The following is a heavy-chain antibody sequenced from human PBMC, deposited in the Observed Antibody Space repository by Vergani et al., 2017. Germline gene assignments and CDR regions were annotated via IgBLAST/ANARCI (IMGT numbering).Heavy chain of an antibody. CDR2: ISYDGSNK. D-gene: IGHD5-18*01. V-gene: IGHV3-30*18. CDR3: AKGDTAMVITAIDY. CDR1: GFTFSSYG. Sequence: QVQLVESGGGVVQPGRSLRLSCAASGFTFSSYGMHWVRQAPGKGLEWVVVISYDGSNKYYADSVKGRFTISRDNSKNTLYLQMNSLRAEDTAVYYCAKGDTAMVITAIDYWGQGTLVTVSS. J-gene: IGHJ4*02.